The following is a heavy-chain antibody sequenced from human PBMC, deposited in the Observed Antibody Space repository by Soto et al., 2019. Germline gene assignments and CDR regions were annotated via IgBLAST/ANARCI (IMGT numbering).Heavy chain of an antibody. J-gene: IGHJ5*02. D-gene: IGHD2-2*01. CDR1: GGTFSSYT. CDR3: ARDCSSTSCYAYP. Sequence: QVQLVQSGAEVKKPGSSVKVSCKASGGTFSSYTISWVRQAPGQGLEWMGRILPIHGIANYAQKFQGRVTITADKSTSTAYMELSSLRSEDTAVYYCARDCSSTSCYAYPWGQGTLVTVSS. V-gene: IGHV1-69*08. CDR2: ILPIHGIA.